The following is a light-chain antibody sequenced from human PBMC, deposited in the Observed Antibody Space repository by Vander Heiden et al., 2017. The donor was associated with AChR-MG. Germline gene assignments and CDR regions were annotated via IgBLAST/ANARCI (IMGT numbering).Light chain of an antibody. J-gene: IGKJ2*01. V-gene: IGKV1-39*01. CDR3: QQSFRTPMVS. CDR1: QGISAF. CDR2: SAT. Sequence: DIQMTQSPSSLSASVGDRVTITCRASQGISAFINWYQHKPGKAPKPLIHSATSLQSGVPSRFSGSGSGTNFTLTISSLQPEDFATYYCQQSFRTPMVSFGQGTKLEIK.